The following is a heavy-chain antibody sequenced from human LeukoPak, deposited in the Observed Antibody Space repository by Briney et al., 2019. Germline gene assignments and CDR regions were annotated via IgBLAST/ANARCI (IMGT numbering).Heavy chain of an antibody. Sequence: GRSLRLSFASSGFTFDDYAIHWVRPAPGKGVDGVSGISWNSGSIGYAESVKGRFTISRDNAKNSLYLQMNTLRAEDTALYYCAKGVAAARNNWFDPWGQGTLVTVSS. CDR3: AKGVAAARNNWFDP. D-gene: IGHD6-13*01. CDR2: ISWNSGSI. V-gene: IGHV3-9*01. J-gene: IGHJ5*02. CDR1: GFTFDDYA.